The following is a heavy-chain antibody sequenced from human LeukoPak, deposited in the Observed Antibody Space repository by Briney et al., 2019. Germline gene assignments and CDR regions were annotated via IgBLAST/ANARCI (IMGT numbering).Heavy chain of an antibody. CDR3: ARAPGTGSRYFDY. Sequence: RASVNVSCKASGGTFSSYAISWVRQATGQGLEWMGWMNPNSGNTGYAQKFQGRVTMTRNTSISTAYMELSSLRSEDTAVYYCARAPGTGSRYFDYWGQGTLVTVSS. CDR2: MNPNSGNT. D-gene: IGHD1-1*01. CDR1: GGTFSSYA. V-gene: IGHV1-8*02. J-gene: IGHJ4*02.